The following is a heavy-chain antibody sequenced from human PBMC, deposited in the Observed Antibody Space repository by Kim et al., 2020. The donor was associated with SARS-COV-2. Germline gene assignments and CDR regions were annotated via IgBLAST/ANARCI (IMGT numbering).Heavy chain of an antibody. D-gene: IGHD4-17*01. Sequence: GGSLRLSCAASGFTFSSYGMHWVRQAPGKGLEWVAVISYDGSNKYYADSVKGRFTISRDNSKNTLYLQMNSLRAEDTAVYYCARGGTDYGDAFDIWGQGT. CDR2: ISYDGSNK. V-gene: IGHV3-33*05. J-gene: IGHJ3*02. CDR1: GFTFSSYG. CDR3: ARGGTDYGDAFDI.